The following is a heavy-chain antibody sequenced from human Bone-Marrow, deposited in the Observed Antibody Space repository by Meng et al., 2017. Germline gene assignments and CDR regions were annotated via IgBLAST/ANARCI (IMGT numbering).Heavy chain of an antibody. CDR2: IYYSGST. CDR1: GGSIRHSSFY. V-gene: IGHV4-39*07. J-gene: IGHJ5*02. Sequence: QVAGPALGKSAETLSLPSSGSGGSIRHSSFYWGWIRQPPGKGLEWIGSIYYSGSTYYNPSLKIRVTISVDTSKNQFSLKLSSVTAADTAVYYCARDCPSPFRWFDPWGQGTLVTVSS. CDR3: ARDCPSPFRWFDP.